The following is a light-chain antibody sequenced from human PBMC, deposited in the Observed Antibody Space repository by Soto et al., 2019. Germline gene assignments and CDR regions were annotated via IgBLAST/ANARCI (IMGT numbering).Light chain of an antibody. V-gene: IGKV3-15*01. J-gene: IGKJ4*01. CDR2: DTS. Sequence: EIVMTHSPATLSVSPWEIATLSCRASQSISSNLAWYQQKPGQAPRLLIYDTSTRPTGIPARLSGSGSGTEFTLTISSLQSEDFAVYYCQQYNKWPLTFGGGTKVDIK. CDR3: QQYNKWPLT. CDR1: QSISSN.